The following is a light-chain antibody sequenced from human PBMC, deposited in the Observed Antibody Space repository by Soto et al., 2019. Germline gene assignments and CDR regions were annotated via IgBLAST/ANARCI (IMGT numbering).Light chain of an antibody. V-gene: IGLV4-69*01. J-gene: IGLJ3*02. CDR2: LNSDGSH. CDR1: SGHSSYA. CDR3: QTWDTGIRV. Sequence: QLVLTQSPSASASLVASVKLTCTLSSGHSSYAIAWHQQQPEKGPRYLMKLNSDGSHSKGDGIPDRFSGSSSGAERYLTISSLQSEDEADYYWQTWDTGIRVFGGGTKLTVL.